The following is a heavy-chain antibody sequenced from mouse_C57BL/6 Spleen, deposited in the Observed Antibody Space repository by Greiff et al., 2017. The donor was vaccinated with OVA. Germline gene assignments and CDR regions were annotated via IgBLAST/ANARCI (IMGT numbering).Heavy chain of an antibody. V-gene: IGHV1-80*01. Sequence: QVQLQQSGAELVKPGASVKISCKASGYAFSSYWMNWVKQRPGKGLEWIGQIYPGDGDTNYNGKFKGKATLTADKSSSTAYMQLSSLTSEDSAVYFCARSPIYDGYYYAMDYWGQGTSVTVSS. CDR3: ARSPIYDGYYYAMDY. J-gene: IGHJ4*01. CDR1: GYAFSSYW. CDR2: IYPGDGDT. D-gene: IGHD2-3*01.